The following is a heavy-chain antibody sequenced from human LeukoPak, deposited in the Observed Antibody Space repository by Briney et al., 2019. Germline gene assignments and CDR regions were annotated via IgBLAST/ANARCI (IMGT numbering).Heavy chain of an antibody. J-gene: IGHJ4*02. D-gene: IGHD6-6*01. V-gene: IGHV1-69*01. CDR2: IIPIFGTA. CDR1: GGTFNNYA. Sequence: GASVKVSCKASGGTFNNYAIRWVRQAPGQGLEWMGGIIPIFGTANYAKKFQGRVTITADESTSTAYMELSSLRSDDTAVYYCASGEQLVLFDYWGQGTLVTVSS. CDR3: ASGEQLVLFDY.